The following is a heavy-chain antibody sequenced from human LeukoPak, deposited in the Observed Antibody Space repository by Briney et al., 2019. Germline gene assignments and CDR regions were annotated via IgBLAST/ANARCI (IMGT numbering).Heavy chain of an antibody. V-gene: IGHV1-2*02. J-gene: IGHJ4*02. Sequence: ASGKVSCKASGYTFTGYYMHWVRQAPGQGLEWMGWINPNSGGTNYAQKFQGRVTMTRDTSISTAYMELSRLRSDDTAVYYCARRARYSSSWYLLDYWGQGTLVTVSS. CDR3: ARRARYSSSWYLLDY. CDR1: GYTFTGYY. CDR2: INPNSGGT. D-gene: IGHD6-13*01.